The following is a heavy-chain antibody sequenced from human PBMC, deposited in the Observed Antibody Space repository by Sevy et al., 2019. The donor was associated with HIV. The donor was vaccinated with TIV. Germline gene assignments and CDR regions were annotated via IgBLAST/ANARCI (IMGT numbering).Heavy chain of an antibody. V-gene: IGHV3-23*01. CDR3: AKAPNGYYGSGREGYYFDY. Sequence: GGSLRLSCAASGVTFSSYAMSWVRQTPGKGLEWVSAISGSGGSTYYADSVKGRFTISRDNSKNTLYLQMNSLRAEDTAVYYCAKAPNGYYGSGREGYYFDYWGQGTLVTVSS. CDR1: GVTFSSYA. D-gene: IGHD3-10*01. CDR2: ISGSGGST. J-gene: IGHJ4*02.